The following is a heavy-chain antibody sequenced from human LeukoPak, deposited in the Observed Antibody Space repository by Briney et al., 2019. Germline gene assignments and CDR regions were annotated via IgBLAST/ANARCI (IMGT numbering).Heavy chain of an antibody. D-gene: IGHD2-2*01. CDR3: ATFSSIVVVPAAPFDY. J-gene: IGHJ4*02. CDR1: GYTLTQLS. Sequence: ASVKVSCQVSGYTLTQLSLHWVRQAPGKGLEWMGGFDPEDGETIYAQKFQGRVTMTEDTSTDTAYMELSSLRSEDTAVYYCATFSSIVVVPAAPFDYWGQGTLVTVSS. CDR2: FDPEDGET. V-gene: IGHV1-24*01.